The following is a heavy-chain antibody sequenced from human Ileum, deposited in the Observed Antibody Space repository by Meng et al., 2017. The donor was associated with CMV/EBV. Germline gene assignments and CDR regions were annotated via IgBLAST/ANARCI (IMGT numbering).Heavy chain of an antibody. V-gene: IGHV3-21*01. Sequence: GESLKISCAASGFTFSSYSMNWVRQAPGKGLEWVSSISSSSSYIYYADSVKGRFTISRDNAKNSLYLQMNSLRAEDTAVYYCARGRKVPPDYWSQGTLVTVSS. CDR1: GFTFSSYS. CDR2: ISSSSSYI. J-gene: IGHJ4*02. D-gene: IGHD1-14*01. CDR3: ARGRKVPPDY.